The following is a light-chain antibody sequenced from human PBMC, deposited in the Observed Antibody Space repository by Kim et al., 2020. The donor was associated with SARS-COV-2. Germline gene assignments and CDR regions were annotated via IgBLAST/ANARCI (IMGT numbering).Light chain of an antibody. CDR2: SNN. CDR1: TSTIGPNN. CDR3: TAWDDSVNGWM. Sequence: GQRVTFTCTRSTSTIGPNNVIWYQQLPGTAPKLLIYSNNQRPSGVPDRFSGSKSGTSASLAISGLRSEDEADYYCTAWDDSVNGWMFGGGTQLTVL. J-gene: IGLJ3*02. V-gene: IGLV1-47*01.